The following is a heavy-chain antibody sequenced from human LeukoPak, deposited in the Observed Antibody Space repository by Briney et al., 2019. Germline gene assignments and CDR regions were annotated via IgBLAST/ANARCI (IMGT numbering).Heavy chain of an antibody. D-gene: IGHD6-19*01. CDR3: TSPQADSGATYFRH. V-gene: IGHV3-73*01. J-gene: IGHJ1*01. CDR2: IRSKVSSYAT. CDR1: GFTFSGST. Sequence: PGGCLKLSCAASGFTFSGSTMHWVRQASGKGLEWIGRIRSKVSSYATAYAASVKGRFTISRDDAKNTAYLQMDSLKTEDTAVYYCTSPQADSGATYFRHWGQGTLVTVSS.